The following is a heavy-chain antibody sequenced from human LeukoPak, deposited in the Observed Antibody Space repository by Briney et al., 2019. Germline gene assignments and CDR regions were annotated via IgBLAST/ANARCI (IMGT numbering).Heavy chain of an antibody. CDR2: IYYSGST. CDR3: ARGRRIVVVLGATRTHRDYYMDV. V-gene: IGHV4-59*01. D-gene: IGHD2-15*01. CDR1: GGSISSYY. J-gene: IGHJ6*03. Sequence: SETLSLTCTVSGGSISSYYWSWIRQPPGKGLEWVGYIYYSGSTNYNPSLKSRVTISVDTSKNQFSLKLSSVTAADTAVYYCARGRRIVVVLGATRTHRDYYMDVWGKGTTVTVSS.